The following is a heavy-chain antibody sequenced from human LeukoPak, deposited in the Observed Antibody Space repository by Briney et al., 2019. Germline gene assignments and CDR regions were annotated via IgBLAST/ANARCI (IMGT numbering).Heavy chain of an antibody. CDR3: AKAPQRGSKYYYYYYYMDV. CDR1: GFTFSSYA. J-gene: IGHJ6*03. CDR2: ISGSGGST. Sequence: GGSLRLSCAASGFTFSSYAMSWVRQAPGKGLEWVSAISGSGGSTYYADSAKGRFTISRDNSKNTLYLQMNSLRAEDTAVYYCAKAPQRGSKYYYYYYYMDVWGKGTTVTVSS. D-gene: IGHD2-15*01. V-gene: IGHV3-23*01.